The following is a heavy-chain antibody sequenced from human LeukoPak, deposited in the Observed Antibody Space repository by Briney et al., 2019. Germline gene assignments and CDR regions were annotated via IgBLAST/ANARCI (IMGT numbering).Heavy chain of an antibody. D-gene: IGHD4-17*01. CDR3: AKLALIYGDFDY. V-gene: IGHV3-53*01. J-gene: IGHJ4*02. CDR1: GFTVSSNY. CDR2: IYSGGST. Sequence: GGSLRLSCAASGFTVSSNYMSWVRQAPGKGLECVSLIYSGGSTYYADSVKGRFTISRDNSKNTLYLQMNSLRAEDTAVYYCAKLALIYGDFDYWGQGTLVTVSS.